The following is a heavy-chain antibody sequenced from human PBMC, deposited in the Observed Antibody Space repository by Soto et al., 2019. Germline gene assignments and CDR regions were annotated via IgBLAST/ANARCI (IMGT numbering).Heavy chain of an antibody. Sequence: QLQLQESGPGLVKPSGTLSLTCAVSGDSVSSNKWWGWVRQSPGKGLEWIGYIYYSGSTYYNPSLKSRVTISVDTSKNQFSLKLSSVTAADTAVYYCARSVFPWGQGTLVTVSS. CDR3: ARSVFP. CDR1: GDSVSSNKW. J-gene: IGHJ5*02. CDR2: IYYSGST. V-gene: IGHV4-4*02.